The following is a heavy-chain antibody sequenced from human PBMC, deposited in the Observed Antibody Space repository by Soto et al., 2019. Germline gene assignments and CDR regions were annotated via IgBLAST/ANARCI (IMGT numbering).Heavy chain of an antibody. J-gene: IGHJ4*02. CDR1: GYSISSSNW. V-gene: IGHV4-28*01. D-gene: IGHD2-15*01. Sequence: SETLSLTCAVSGYSISSSNWWGWIRQPPGKGLEWIGYIYYSGTTYYNPSLKSRVTISVDTSKNQFSLKLSSVTAADTAVYYCARRYGGTFDYWRQGTLVTVSS. CDR3: ARRYGGTFDY. CDR2: IYYSGTT.